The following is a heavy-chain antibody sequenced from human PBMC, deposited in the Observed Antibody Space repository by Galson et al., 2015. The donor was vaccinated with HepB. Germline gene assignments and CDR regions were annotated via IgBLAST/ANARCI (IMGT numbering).Heavy chain of an antibody. J-gene: IGHJ4*02. Sequence: SVKVSCKASGYTFTSYGISWVRQAPGQGLEWMGWISAYNGNTNYAQKLQGRVTMTIDTSTSTAYMELRSLRSDDTAVYYCARDPDYDFWSGHGYYFDYWGQGTLVTVSS. V-gene: IGHV1-18*04. CDR1: GYTFTSYG. CDR2: ISAYNGNT. CDR3: ARDPDYDFWSGHGYYFDY. D-gene: IGHD3-3*01.